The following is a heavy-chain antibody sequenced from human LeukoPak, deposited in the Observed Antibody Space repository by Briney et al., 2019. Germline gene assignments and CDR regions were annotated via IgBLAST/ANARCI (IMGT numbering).Heavy chain of an antibody. CDR2: IKQDGSEK. CDR1: GFTFRGYW. Sequence: GGSLRLSCTDSGFTFRGYWMSWVRQAPGKGLEWVANIKQDGSEKYYVDSVKGRFTISRDNAKNSLYLQINSLRADDTAVYYCAAHFNSHIDHWGQGTLVIVSS. D-gene: IGHD2/OR15-2a*01. CDR3: AAHFNSHIDH. J-gene: IGHJ4*02. V-gene: IGHV3-7*05.